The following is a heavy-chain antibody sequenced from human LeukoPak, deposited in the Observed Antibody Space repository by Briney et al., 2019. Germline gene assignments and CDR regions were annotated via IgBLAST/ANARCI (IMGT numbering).Heavy chain of an antibody. D-gene: IGHD6-19*01. Sequence: SETLSLTCAVYSGSFSGYYWSWMRQPPGKGPEWIGEINHSGSTNYNPSLKSRVTISVDTSKNQFSLKLSSVTAAYTDLYSCARGLGRDGRSWLVRFGYWGQETLVTVPS. V-gene: IGHV4-34*01. CDR2: INHSGST. CDR3: ARGLGRDGRSWLVRFGY. CDR1: SGSFSGYY. J-gene: IGHJ4*02.